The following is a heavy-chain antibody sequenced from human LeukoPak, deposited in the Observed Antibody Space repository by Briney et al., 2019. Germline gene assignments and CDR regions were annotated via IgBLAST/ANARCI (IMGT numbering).Heavy chain of an antibody. Sequence: GGSLRLSCAASGFTFSSYAMSWVRQAPGKGLEWVSAISGSGGSTYYADSVKGRFTISRDNPKNTLYLQMNSLRAEDTAVYYCAREQTYYYDSSGYYFDYWGQGTLVTVSS. V-gene: IGHV3-23*01. J-gene: IGHJ4*02. CDR1: GFTFSSYA. D-gene: IGHD3-22*01. CDR2: ISGSGGST. CDR3: AREQTYYYDSSGYYFDY.